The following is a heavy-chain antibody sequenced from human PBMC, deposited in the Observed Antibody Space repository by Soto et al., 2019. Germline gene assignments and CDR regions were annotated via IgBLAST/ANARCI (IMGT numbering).Heavy chain of an antibody. Sequence: QVQLQQSGPGLVKPSQTLSVTCTVSGDSITSSPYYWSWVRQLPGRGLEWIGYIYFRGNSYYNPSLKSLVTRSLDRSKTQFSLELNSVTAAYTALYFCARSGGTNSWYGVFDFWGQGTLVNVSS. J-gene: IGHJ4*02. CDR3: ARSGGTNSWYGVFDF. CDR1: GDSITSSPYY. CDR2: IYFRGNS. V-gene: IGHV4-31*01. D-gene: IGHD1-7*01.